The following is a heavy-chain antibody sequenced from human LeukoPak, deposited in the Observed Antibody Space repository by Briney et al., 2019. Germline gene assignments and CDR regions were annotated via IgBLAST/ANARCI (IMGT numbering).Heavy chain of an antibody. J-gene: IGHJ4*02. CDR3: ASRYCSGDSCSQFYYY. V-gene: IGHV3-23*01. CDR2: ISAGGGST. Sequence: GGSLRLSCAASGLTFSSYAMSWVRQAPGKGLEWVSAISAGGGSTYYADSVKGRFTISRDNSKNTLYLQMNSLRAEDTAVYYCASRYCSGDSCSQFYYYWGQGTLVTVSS. CDR1: GLTFSSYA. D-gene: IGHD2-15*01.